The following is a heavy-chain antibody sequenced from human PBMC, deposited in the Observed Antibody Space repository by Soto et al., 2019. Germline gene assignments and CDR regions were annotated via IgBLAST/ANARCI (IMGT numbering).Heavy chain of an antibody. CDR1: GGSISSYY. J-gene: IGHJ6*03. D-gene: IGHD2-2*01. Sequence: SETLSLTCTVSGGSISSYYWSWIRQPPGKGLEWIGYIYYSGSTNYNPSLKSRVTISVDTSKNQFSLKLSSVTAADTAVYYCARRRRGQGSVVPAAHPDYYYYYYMDVWGKGTTVTVSS. V-gene: IGHV4-59*08. CDR3: ARRRRGQGSVVPAAHPDYYYYYYMDV. CDR2: IYYSGST.